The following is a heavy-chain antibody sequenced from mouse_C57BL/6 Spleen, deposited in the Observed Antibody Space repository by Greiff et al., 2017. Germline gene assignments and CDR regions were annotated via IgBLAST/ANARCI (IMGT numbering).Heavy chain of an antibody. V-gene: IGHV1-50*01. D-gene: IGHD1-1*01. J-gene: IGHJ4*01. CDR3: ARGDYGSSYDYYAMDD. CDR1: GYTLTSYW. Sequence: QVQLQQPGAELVKPGASVKLSCKASGYTLTSYWMQWVKQRPGPGLEWIGEIDPSDSYTNYNQKFKGKATSTVDASSSPAYMQLSSLASEDSAVYCCARGDYGSSYDYYAMDDWGQGTSVTVSS. CDR2: IDPSDSYT.